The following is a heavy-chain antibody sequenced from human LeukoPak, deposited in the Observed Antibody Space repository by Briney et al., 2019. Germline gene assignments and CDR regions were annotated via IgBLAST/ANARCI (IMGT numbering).Heavy chain of an antibody. CDR1: GYTFTSYY. CDR3: ARYYYDSSGYSFDY. D-gene: IGHD3-22*01. CDR2: INPSGGST. Sequence: KTGGSLRLSCETAGYTFTSYYMHWVRQAPGQGLEWMGIINPSGGSTSYAQKFQGRVTMTRDTSTSTVYMELSSLRSEDTAVYYCARYYYDSSGYSFDYWGQGTLVTVSS. J-gene: IGHJ4*02. V-gene: IGHV1-46*01.